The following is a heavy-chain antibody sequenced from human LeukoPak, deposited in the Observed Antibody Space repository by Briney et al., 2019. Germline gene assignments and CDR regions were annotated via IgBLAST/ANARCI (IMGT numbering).Heavy chain of an antibody. J-gene: IGHJ4*02. D-gene: IGHD2-2*01. CDR1: GYTFTGYY. CDR2: INPNSGGT. CDR3: ARDPFRIVVVPAPTIPDDY. Sequence: ASVKVSCKASGYTFTGYYMHWVRQAPGQGLKWMGWINPNSGGTNYAQKFQGRVTMTRDTSISTAYMELSRLRSDDTAVYYCARDPFRIVVVPAPTIPDDYWGQGTLVTVSS. V-gene: IGHV1-2*02.